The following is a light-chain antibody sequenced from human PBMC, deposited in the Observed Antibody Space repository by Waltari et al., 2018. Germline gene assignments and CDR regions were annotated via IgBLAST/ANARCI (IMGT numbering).Light chain of an antibody. J-gene: IGKJ1*01. CDR2: WAS. CDR3: QQYYSTPWT. Sequence: DIVMTQSPASLSVSLGERATINGKSSQSVLYSSNNKNFLAWYQQKPGQPPKLLIYWASTRQSGVPDRFSGSGSGTDFTLTISSLQAEDVAVYYCQQYYSTPWTFGQGTKVETK. CDR1: QSVLYSSNNKNF. V-gene: IGKV4-1*01.